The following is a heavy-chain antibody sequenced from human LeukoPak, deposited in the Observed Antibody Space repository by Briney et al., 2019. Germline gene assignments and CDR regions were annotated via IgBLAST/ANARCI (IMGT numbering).Heavy chain of an antibody. CDR1: GFTVSSNY. D-gene: IGHD3-10*02. CDR3: AELGITMIGGV. Sequence: GGSLRLPCAASGFTVSSNYMSWVRQAPGKGLEWVSVIYSGGSTYYADSVKGRFTISRDNSKNTLYLQMNSLRAEDTAVYYCAELGITMIGGVWGKGTTVTISS. CDR2: IYSGGST. J-gene: IGHJ6*04. V-gene: IGHV3-66*01.